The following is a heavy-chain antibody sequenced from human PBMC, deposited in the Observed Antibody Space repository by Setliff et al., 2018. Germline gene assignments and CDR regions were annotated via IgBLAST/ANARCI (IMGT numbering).Heavy chain of an antibody. Sequence: GGSLRLSCEASGFIFSSLWMSWVRQAPGRGLEWVANINQEGSGRFYVDSVKGRFSISRDNAKNSLYLDLNSLRGEDMAVYYCARDGGTAMVKTYYYGLDVWGQGTTVTVSS. D-gene: IGHD5-18*01. CDR1: GFIFSSLW. J-gene: IGHJ6*02. CDR2: INQEGSGR. CDR3: ARDGGTAMVKTYYYGLDV. V-gene: IGHV3-7*01.